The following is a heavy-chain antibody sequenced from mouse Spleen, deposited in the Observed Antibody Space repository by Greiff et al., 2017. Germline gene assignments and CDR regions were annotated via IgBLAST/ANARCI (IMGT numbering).Heavy chain of an antibody. CDR3: ARHRYGNYYAMDY. CDR2: ISSGGSYT. V-gene: IGHV5-6*01. J-gene: IGHJ4*01. D-gene: IGHD2-10*02. CDR1: GFTFSSYG. Sequence: EVKLMESGGDLVKPGGSLKLSCAASGFTFSSYGMSWVRQTPDKRLEWVATISSGGSYTYYPDSVKGRFTISRDNAKNTLYLQMSSLKSEDTAMYYCARHRYGNYYAMDYWGQGTSVTVSS.